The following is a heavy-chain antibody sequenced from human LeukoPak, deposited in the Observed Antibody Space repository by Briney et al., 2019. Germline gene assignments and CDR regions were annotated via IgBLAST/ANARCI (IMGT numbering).Heavy chain of an antibody. CDR2: ISSSGGTI. Sequence: GGSLRLSCAASGFTFSSYEMNWVRQAPGKGLEWVSYISSSGGTIYYADSVKGRFTISRDNAKNSLYLQMNSLRAEDTAGYYCARAVLYYYYGMDVWGQGTTVTVSS. CDR3: ARAVLYYYYGMDV. V-gene: IGHV3-48*03. J-gene: IGHJ6*02. CDR1: GFTFSSYE.